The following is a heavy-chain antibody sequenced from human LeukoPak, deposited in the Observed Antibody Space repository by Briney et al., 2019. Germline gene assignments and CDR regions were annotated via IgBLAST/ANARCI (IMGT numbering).Heavy chain of an antibody. CDR3: ARAKKDYDSSGYYPTGFDY. J-gene: IGHJ4*02. V-gene: IGHV3-33*01. CDR2: IWYDGSNK. Sequence: GRSLRLSCAASGFTFSSYGMHWVRQAPGKGLEWVAVIWYDGSNKYYADSVKGRFTISRDNSKNTVYLQMNSLRAEDTAVFYCARAKKDYDSSGYYPTGFDYWGQGTLVTVSS. CDR1: GFTFSSYG. D-gene: IGHD3-22*01.